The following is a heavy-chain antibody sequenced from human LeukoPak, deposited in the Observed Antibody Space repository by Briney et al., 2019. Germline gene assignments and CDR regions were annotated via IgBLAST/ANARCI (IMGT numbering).Heavy chain of an antibody. Sequence: GASVKVSCKASGYSFTVYYMHWVRQAPGQGLEWVGWINPNSGGTNYAQKFQGRVTMTRDTSISTAYMELSSLRSDDTAVYYCARGRYSSGYDAFDIWGQGTMVTVSS. J-gene: IGHJ3*02. CDR1: GYSFTVYY. CDR2: INPNSGGT. CDR3: ARGRYSSGYDAFDI. D-gene: IGHD6-19*01. V-gene: IGHV1-2*02.